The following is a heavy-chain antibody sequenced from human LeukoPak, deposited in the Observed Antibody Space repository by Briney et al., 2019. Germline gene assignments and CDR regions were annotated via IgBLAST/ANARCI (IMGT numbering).Heavy chain of an antibody. CDR3: ARHGRYSYGGFDY. J-gene: IGHJ4*02. V-gene: IGHV4-34*01. CDR1: GGSFSGYY. D-gene: IGHD5-18*01. Sequence: SETLSLTCAVYGGSFSGYYWSWIRQPPGKGLEWIGEINHSGNTNYNPSLKSRVTISVDTSKNQFSLKLSSVTAADTAVYYCARHGRYSYGGFDYWGQGTLVTVSS. CDR2: INHSGNT.